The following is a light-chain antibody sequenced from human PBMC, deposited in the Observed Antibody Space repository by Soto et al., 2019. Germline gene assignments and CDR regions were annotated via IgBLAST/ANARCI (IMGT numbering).Light chain of an antibody. CDR2: GAF. CDR3: QQRNVWPPVT. Sequence: EIVLTQSPATLSLSPGERATLSCRASPSVTNFLAWYQQKPGQAPRLLIYGAFNRATGIPARFSGSVSGTDFTLTISSLEPEDSAVYYCQQRNVWPPVTFGQGTRLENK. J-gene: IGKJ5*01. CDR1: PSVTNF. V-gene: IGKV3-11*01.